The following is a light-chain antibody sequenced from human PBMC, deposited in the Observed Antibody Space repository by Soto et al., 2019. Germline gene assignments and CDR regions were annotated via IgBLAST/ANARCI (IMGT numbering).Light chain of an antibody. V-gene: IGKV3-15*01. Sequence: ENVLTQSPATLSVSPGERSTLSCRASQSVSSNLAWYQQKPGQAPRLLIYGASTRPAGIPARFSGGGSGTEFTLTISSLQSEDFAVYYCQQFNNWPQTFGQGTKVDIK. CDR1: QSVSSN. CDR3: QQFNNWPQT. J-gene: IGKJ1*01. CDR2: GAS.